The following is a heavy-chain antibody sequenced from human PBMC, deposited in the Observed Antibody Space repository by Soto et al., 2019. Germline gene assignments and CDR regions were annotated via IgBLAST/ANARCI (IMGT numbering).Heavy chain of an antibody. V-gene: IGHV1-69*12. CDR2: IIPIFGTA. CDR3: ARERAGRYYDSGGYHYFDY. CDR1: GGTFSSYA. J-gene: IGHJ4*02. D-gene: IGHD3-22*01. Sequence: QVQLVQSGAEVKKPGSSVRVSCKASGGTFSSYAISWVRQAPGQGLEWMGGIIPIFGTAHYAQKFQDRVTINADDSTSTAYMELSSVRSEDTAVYYCARERAGRYYDSGGYHYFDYWGQGTLVTVSS.